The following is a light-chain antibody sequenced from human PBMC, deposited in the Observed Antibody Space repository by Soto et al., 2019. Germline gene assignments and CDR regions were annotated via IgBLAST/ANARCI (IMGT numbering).Light chain of an antibody. V-gene: IGKV1-39*01. Sequence: DILMTQSPSSLSASVGDTVTITCLASQSSSSYLNPYQHKPGKAPKLLIYAAASLQSGVPSRFSGSGSGTDFTLTISNLQPEDFATYYCQQSYRTPRTFGQGTKVDI. CDR3: QQSYRTPRT. CDR1: QSSSSY. J-gene: IGKJ1*01. CDR2: AAA.